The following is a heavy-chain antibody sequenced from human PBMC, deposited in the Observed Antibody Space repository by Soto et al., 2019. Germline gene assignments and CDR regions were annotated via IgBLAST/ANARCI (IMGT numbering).Heavy chain of an antibody. V-gene: IGHV4-59*08. CDR2: IYYSGST. D-gene: IGHD3-10*01. CDR1: GGSISSYY. CDR3: ARGLLWFGELLSGSDHYYYYYYMDV. Sequence: SETLSLTCTVSGGSISSYYWSWIRQPPGKGLEWIGYIYYSGSTNYNPSLKSRVTISEDTSKNQFSLKLSSVTAADTAVYYCARGLLWFGELLSGSDHYYYYYYMDVWGKGTTVTVSS. J-gene: IGHJ6*03.